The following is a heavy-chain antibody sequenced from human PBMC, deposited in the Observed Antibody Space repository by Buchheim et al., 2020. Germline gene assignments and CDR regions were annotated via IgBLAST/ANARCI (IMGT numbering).Heavy chain of an antibody. V-gene: IGHV1-69*01. D-gene: IGHD2-2*01. Sequence: QVQLVQSGAEVKKPGSSVTVSCKASGDTFVAYGISWVRQAPGQGLEWMGGIIPLFGTTNLAQEFQDRVTITADESTRTAYMKLSSLRSDDTAVYFCARELIVVLPGKRIASAFDYWGQGTL. CDR3: ARELIVVLPGKRIASAFDY. CDR2: IIPLFGTT. CDR1: GDTFVAYG. J-gene: IGHJ4*02.